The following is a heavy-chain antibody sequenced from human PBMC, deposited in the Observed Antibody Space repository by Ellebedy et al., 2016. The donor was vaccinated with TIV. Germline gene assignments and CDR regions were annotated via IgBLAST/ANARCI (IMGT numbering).Heavy chain of an antibody. CDR1: GGSFSGYY. V-gene: IGHV4-34*01. CDR2: INHSGCT. Sequence: MPSETLSLTCAVYGGSFSGYYWSWIRQPPGKGLEWIGEINHSGCTNYNPSLKSRVTISVDTSKNQFYLKLSTVTAADTAVYYSARGRGGTVTKYYFDYWGQGTLVTVSS. D-gene: IGHD4-17*01. J-gene: IGHJ4*02. CDR3: ARGRGGTVTKYYFDY.